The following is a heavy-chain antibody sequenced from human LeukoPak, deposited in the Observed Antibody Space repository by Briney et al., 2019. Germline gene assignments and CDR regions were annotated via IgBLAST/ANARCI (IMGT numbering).Heavy chain of an antibody. CDR3: ARGEQVVDYYGSGSYLDY. CDR2: INPSGGST. J-gene: IGHJ4*02. D-gene: IGHD3-10*01. Sequence: GASVKVSCKASGYIFTSNYIHWVRQAPGQGLEWMGIINPSGGSTSYAQKFQGRVTMTRDTSTSTVYMELSSLRSEDTAVYYCARGEQVVDYYGSGSYLDYWGQGTLVTVSS. V-gene: IGHV1-46*01. CDR1: GYIFTSNY.